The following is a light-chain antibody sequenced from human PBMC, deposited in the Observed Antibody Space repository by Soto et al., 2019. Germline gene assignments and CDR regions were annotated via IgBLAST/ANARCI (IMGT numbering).Light chain of an antibody. CDR1: SGSIASNY. J-gene: IGLJ2*01. CDR3: QSYDSSNQV. CDR2: EDN. V-gene: IGLV6-57*04. Sequence: FMLTQSHSVSESPGKTVTISCTRSSGSIASNYVQWYQQRPGSAPTTVIYEDNQRPSGVPDRFSGSIDSSSNSASLTISGLKTEDEADYYCQSYDSSNQVFGGGTKLTVL.